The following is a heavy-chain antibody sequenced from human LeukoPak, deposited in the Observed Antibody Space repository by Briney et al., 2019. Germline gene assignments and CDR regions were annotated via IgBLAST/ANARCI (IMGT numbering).Heavy chain of an antibody. Sequence: NPSQTLSLTCAVSGGSISSGGYSWSWIRQPPGKGLEWIGYIYHSGGTYYNPSLKSRVAISVDRSKNQFSLKLSSVTAADTAVYYCARGYPFDYWGQGTLVTVSS. V-gene: IGHV4-30-2*01. J-gene: IGHJ4*02. CDR1: GGSISSGGYS. CDR3: ARGYPFDY. CDR2: IYHSGGT. D-gene: IGHD1-14*01.